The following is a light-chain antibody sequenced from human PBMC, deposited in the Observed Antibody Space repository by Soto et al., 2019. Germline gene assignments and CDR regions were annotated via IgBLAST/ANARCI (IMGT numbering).Light chain of an antibody. CDR1: QDISNY. CDR3: QKYNSAPPT. CDR2: AAS. V-gene: IGKV1-27*01. Sequence: DIQMTQSPSSLSASVGDRVTITCRASQDISNYLAWYQQKPGKVPKVLIYAASTLQSGVPSRFSGSGSGTDFTLTISSLQPEDVATYSCQKYNSAPPTFGQGTKVEIK. J-gene: IGKJ1*01.